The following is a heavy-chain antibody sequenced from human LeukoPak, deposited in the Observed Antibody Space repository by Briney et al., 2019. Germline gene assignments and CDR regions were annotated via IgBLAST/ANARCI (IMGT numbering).Heavy chain of an antibody. D-gene: IGHD6-13*01. CDR3: ARASRIVAVGTLDY. CDR2: ISPYNGNT. J-gene: IGHJ4*02. V-gene: IGHV1-18*01. CDR1: GYTFTYYG. Sequence: GASVNLSCKASGYTFTYYGISWVRQAPGQGLEWMGWISPYNGNTNYVQTFQGRVTMTTDTSTSTVYMELRSLRSSATAVYYCARASRIVAVGTLDYWGQGTLVTVSS.